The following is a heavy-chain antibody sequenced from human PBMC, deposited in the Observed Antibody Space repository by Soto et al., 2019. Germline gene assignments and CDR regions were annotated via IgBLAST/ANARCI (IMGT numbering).Heavy chain of an antibody. J-gene: IGHJ4*02. CDR1: GFTFSSYA. CDR2: ISGSGGST. Sequence: EVQLLESGGGLVQPGGSLRLSCAASGFTFSSYAMSWVRQAPGKGLEWVSAISGSGGSTYYADSVKGRFTISRDNSKNTLYLQMNSLRAEDTAVYYCVHRVIGLSAADYWGQGTLVTVSS. D-gene: IGHD3-16*02. V-gene: IGHV3-23*01. CDR3: VHRVIGLSAADY.